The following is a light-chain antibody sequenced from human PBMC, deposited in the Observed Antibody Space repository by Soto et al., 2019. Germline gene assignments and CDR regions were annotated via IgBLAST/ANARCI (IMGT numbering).Light chain of an antibody. J-gene: IGKJ3*01. V-gene: IGKV1-39*01. CDR3: QQSYSSPRT. CDR2: ATS. Sequence: DIQMTQSPSSLSASVGDRVTINCRASQSISSYLYWYQQKPGKAPKLLIYATSSLQSAVPSRFSGSRSGTDFTLTISSLQPEDFANYYCQQSYSSPRTFGPGTKVDIK. CDR1: QSISSY.